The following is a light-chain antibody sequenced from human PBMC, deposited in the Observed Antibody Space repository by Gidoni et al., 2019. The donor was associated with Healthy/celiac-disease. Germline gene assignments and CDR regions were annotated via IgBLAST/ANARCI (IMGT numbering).Light chain of an antibody. CDR2: GNS. Sequence: QSVLTQPPSVSGAPGQTVTIACTVSSSNIGAGSDVHWYQQLPGTARQLPIYGNSNRPSGVPVRFSGSKSGTSASLAITGLQAEDEADYYCQSYDSSLSAVVFGGGTKLTVL. CDR1: SSNIGAGSD. J-gene: IGLJ2*01. CDR3: QSYDSSLSAVV. V-gene: IGLV1-40*01.